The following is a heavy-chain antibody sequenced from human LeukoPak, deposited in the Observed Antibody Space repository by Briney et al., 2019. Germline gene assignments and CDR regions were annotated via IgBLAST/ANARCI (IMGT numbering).Heavy chain of an antibody. CDR2: IYYTGST. CDR3: ARGTIFANHVNWFDP. CDR1: GDSISLYY. Sequence: SETLSLTCTVSGDSISLYYWSWIRQPPGKGLEWIGYIYYTGSTKSNPSLKSRVTISVDTSKKQFSLKLSSVTAADTAVYYCARGTIFANHVNWFDPWGQGTLVTVSS. D-gene: IGHD3-3*01. J-gene: IGHJ5*02. V-gene: IGHV4-59*12.